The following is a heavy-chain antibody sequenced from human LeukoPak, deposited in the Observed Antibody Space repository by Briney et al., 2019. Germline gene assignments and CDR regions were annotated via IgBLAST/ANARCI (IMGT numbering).Heavy chain of an antibody. J-gene: IGHJ3*02. Sequence: GGSLRLSCAASGFTFSSYSMNWVRQAPGKGLEWVSYICSSSSIIYYADSVKGRFTISRDNAKKSLYLQMNSLRDEDTAVYYCAREGYYYDSSGYYSAAFDIWGQGTMVTVSS. CDR3: AREGYYYDSSGYYSAAFDI. V-gene: IGHV3-48*02. CDR1: GFTFSSYS. CDR2: ICSSSSII. D-gene: IGHD3-22*01.